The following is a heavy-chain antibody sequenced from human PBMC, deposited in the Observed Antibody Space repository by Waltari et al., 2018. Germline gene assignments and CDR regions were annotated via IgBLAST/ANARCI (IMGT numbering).Heavy chain of an antibody. D-gene: IGHD2-15*01. J-gene: IGHJ4*02. CDR1: GFTFSSYA. CDR2: IYSGGST. V-gene: IGHV3-23*03. CDR3: AKDVLGAYCSGGSCYSVDY. Sequence: EVQLLESGGGLVQPGGSLRLSCAASGFTFSSYAMSWVRQASGKGLEWVSVIYSGGSTYYADYVKCRFTNSRDNSKNMRYLRMNSLRAEDTAVYYCAKDVLGAYCSGGSCYSVDYWGQGTLVTVSS.